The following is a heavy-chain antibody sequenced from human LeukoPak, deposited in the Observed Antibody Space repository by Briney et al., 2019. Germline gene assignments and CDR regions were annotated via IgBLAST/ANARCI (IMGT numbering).Heavy chain of an antibody. Sequence: GGSLRLSCAASGGTFSSYAISWVRQAPGQGLEWMGRIIPIFGTANYAQKFQGRVTITTDESTSTAYMELSSLRSEDTAVYYCARDASGYDEGGYWGQGTLVTVSS. CDR1: GGTFSSYA. CDR3: ARDASGYDEGGY. V-gene: IGHV1-69*05. D-gene: IGHD5-12*01. CDR2: IIPIFGTA. J-gene: IGHJ4*02.